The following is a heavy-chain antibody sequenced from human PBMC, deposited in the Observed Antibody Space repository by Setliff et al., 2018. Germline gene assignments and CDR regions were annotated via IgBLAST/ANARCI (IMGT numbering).Heavy chain of an antibody. J-gene: IGHJ5*02. CDR2: INPNSGGT. CDR3: SRGEIWFVELSSWFDP. Sequence: ASVKLACKASGYTFTGYYMHWVRQAPGQGLEWMGWINPNSGGTNYAQKFHGRVTRTRDTSIITAYMELSRLRADVTAVYYCSRGEIWFVELSSWFDPWGQGTLVTVSS. D-gene: IGHD3-10*01. CDR1: GYTFTGYY. V-gene: IGHV1-2*02.